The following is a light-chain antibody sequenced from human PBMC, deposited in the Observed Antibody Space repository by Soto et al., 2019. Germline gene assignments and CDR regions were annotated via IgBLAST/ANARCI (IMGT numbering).Light chain of an antibody. J-gene: IGKJ5*01. V-gene: IGKV3-11*01. CDR3: QQRTNWPIP. CDR2: DAS. Sequence: IGVTQSAATLSLTPGERATLSCRASQSVSSYLAWYQQKPGQAPRLLIYDASNRATGIPARFSGSGSGTDFTLTISSLEPEDFAVYYCQQRTNWPIPFGQGTLLEIK. CDR1: QSVSSY.